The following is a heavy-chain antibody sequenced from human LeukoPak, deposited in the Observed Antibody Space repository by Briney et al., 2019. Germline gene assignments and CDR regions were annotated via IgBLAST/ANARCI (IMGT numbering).Heavy chain of an antibody. CDR3: AKDPRPYCSSTSCYLIAYYFDY. V-gene: IGHV3-21*04. CDR2: ISSSSSYI. Sequence: GSLRLSCAASGFTFSSYSMNWVRQAPGKGLEWVSSISSSSSYIYYADSVKGRFTISRDNAKNSLYLQMNSLRAEDTAVYYCAKDPRPYCSSTSCYLIAYYFDYWGQGTLVTVSS. J-gene: IGHJ4*02. CDR1: GFTFSSYS. D-gene: IGHD2-2*01.